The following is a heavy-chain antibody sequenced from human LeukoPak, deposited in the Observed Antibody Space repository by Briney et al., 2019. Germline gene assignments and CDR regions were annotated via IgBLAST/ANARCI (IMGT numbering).Heavy chain of an antibody. CDR2: ISSSGSTI. D-gene: IGHD1-26*01. J-gene: IGHJ3*02. CDR3: ARRGKSGSYSKDAFDI. V-gene: IGHV3-11*04. Sequence: PGGSLRLSCTASGFAFSDYYMTWIRQAPGKGLEWVSYISSSGSTIYYADSVKGRFTISRDNAKNSLYLQMNSLRAEDTAVYYCARRGKSGSYSKDAFDIWGQGTMVTVSS. CDR1: GFAFSDYY.